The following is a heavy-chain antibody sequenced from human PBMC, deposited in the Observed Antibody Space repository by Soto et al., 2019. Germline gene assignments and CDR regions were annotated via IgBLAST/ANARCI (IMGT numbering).Heavy chain of an antibody. CDR3: ATLPPYYFDTSGYFLED. CDR2: ITTFIGNT. Sequence: ASVKVSCKASGYSFPSHGIGWMRQAPGQGLEWMGWITTFIGNTNYAKKFQERVTMTADTSTSTVYMELRSLRYDDTAVYFCATLPPYYFDTSGYFLEDWGQGTLVTVS. CDR1: GYSFPSHG. V-gene: IGHV1-18*01. J-gene: IGHJ4*02. D-gene: IGHD3-22*01.